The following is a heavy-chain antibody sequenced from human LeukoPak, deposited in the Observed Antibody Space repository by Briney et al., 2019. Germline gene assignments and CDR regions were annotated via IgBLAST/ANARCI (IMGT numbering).Heavy chain of an antibody. J-gene: IGHJ4*02. V-gene: IGHV4-39*07. CDR3: ARDPAGYSYGYFDY. D-gene: IGHD5-18*01. CDR1: GGSISSSSYY. Sequence: SETLSLTCTVSGGSISSSSYYWGWIRQPPGKGLEWIGSIYYSGSTYYNPSLKSRVTISVDTSKNQFSLKLSSVTAADTAVYYCARDPAGYSYGYFDYWGQGTLVTVSS. CDR2: IYYSGST.